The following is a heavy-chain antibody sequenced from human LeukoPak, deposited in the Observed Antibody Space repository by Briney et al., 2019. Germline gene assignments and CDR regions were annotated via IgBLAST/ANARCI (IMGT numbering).Heavy chain of an antibody. V-gene: IGHV4-59*12. CDR3: ARGGSQQKYYYNYMDV. Sequence: PSETLSLTCTVSGGSISSYYWSWIRQPPGKGLEWIGYIYYSGSTSYNPSLKSRVTISIDRSKNQFSLKLSSVSAADAAVYYCARGGSQQKYYYNYMDVWGKGTTVTVSS. D-gene: IGHD1-26*01. CDR2: IYYSGST. CDR1: GGSISSYY. J-gene: IGHJ6*03.